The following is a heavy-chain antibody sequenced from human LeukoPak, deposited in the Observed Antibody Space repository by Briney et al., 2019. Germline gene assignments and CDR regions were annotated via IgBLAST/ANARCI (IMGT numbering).Heavy chain of an antibody. CDR2: IKQDGSEK. D-gene: IGHD6-13*01. CDR3: ATGPGYSSSW. J-gene: IGHJ4*02. CDR1: GFTFSSYW. V-gene: IGHV3-7*01. Sequence: PGGSLRLSCAAFGFTFSSYWMSWVLQAPGKGLEWVANIKQDGSEKYYVDSVKGRFTISRDNAKNSLYLQMNSLRAEDTAVYYCATGPGYSSSWWGQGTLVTVSS.